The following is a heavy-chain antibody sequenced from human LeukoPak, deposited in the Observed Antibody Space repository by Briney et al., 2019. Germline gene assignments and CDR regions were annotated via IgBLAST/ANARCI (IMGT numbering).Heavy chain of an antibody. CDR3: ARAPSSYESGNGYPNLGWLDP. V-gene: IGHV4-38-2*02. Sequence: PSETLSLTCKVSGYPIGLDYYWVWIRQAPGRGLQWIGGFHRGRIQYNSALKSRVTISIDSSKNQFSLRRWPVTAADTAFYFCARAPSSYESGNGYPNLGWLDPWGQGALVTVSS. CDR2: FHRGRI. CDR1: GYPIGLDYY. D-gene: IGHD5-24*01. J-gene: IGHJ5*02.